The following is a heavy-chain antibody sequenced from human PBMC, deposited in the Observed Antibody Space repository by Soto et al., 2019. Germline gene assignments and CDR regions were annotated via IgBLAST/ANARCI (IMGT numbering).Heavy chain of an antibody. Sequence: SETLSLTCAVYGGSFSGYYWSWIRQPPGKGLEWIGEINHSGSTNYNPSLKSRVTISVDTSKNQFSLKLSSVTAADTAVYYCARDYFCSGYRQAGINHWFDPWGQGTLVTVSS. J-gene: IGHJ5*02. CDR3: ARDYFCSGYRQAGINHWFDP. CDR2: INHSGST. CDR1: GGSFSGYY. V-gene: IGHV4-34*01. D-gene: IGHD3-3*01.